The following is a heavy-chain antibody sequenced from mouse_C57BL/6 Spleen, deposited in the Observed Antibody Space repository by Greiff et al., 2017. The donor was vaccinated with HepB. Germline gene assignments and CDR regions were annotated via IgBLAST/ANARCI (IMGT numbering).Heavy chain of an antibody. CDR1: GYTFTSYW. V-gene: IGHV1-50*01. CDR3: ARRYYYGSSYHWYFDV. CDR2: IDPSDSYT. Sequence: QVQLQQSGAELVKPGASVKLSCKASGYTFTSYWMQWVKQRPGQGLEWIGEIDPSDSYTNYNQKFKGKATLTVDTSSSTAYMQLSSLTSEDSAVYYCARRYYYGSSYHWYFDVWGTGTTVTVSS. D-gene: IGHD1-1*01. J-gene: IGHJ1*03.